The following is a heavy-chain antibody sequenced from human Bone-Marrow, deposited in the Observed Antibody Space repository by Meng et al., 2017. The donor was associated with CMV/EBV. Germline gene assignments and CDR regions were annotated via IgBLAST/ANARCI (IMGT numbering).Heavy chain of an antibody. CDR1: GGTFSSYA. J-gene: IGHJ6*02. V-gene: IGHV1-69*10. D-gene: IGHD3-9*01. CDR2: IIPILGIA. CDR3: ATPYYDILTGYWGEYYYGMDV. Sequence: SVKVSCKASGGTFSSYAISWVRQAPGQGLEWMGGIIPILGIANYAQKFQGRVTITADKSTSTASMELSSLRSEDTAVYYCATPYYDILTGYWGEYYYGMDVWGQGTTVTVSS.